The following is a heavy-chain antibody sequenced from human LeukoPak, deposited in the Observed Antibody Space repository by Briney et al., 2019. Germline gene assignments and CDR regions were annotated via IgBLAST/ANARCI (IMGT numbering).Heavy chain of an antibody. V-gene: IGHV4-39*01. D-gene: IGHD3-22*01. CDR3: ARQRRYYDSSGYYPDAFDI. CDR2: IYYSGST. CDR1: GGSISSSSYY. J-gene: IGHJ3*02. Sequence: SETLSLTCTVSGGSISSSSYYWGWIRQPPGKGLAWIGSIYYSGSTYYNPSLKSRVTISVDTSKNQFSLKLSPVTAADTAVYYCARQRRYYDSSGYYPDAFDIWGQGTMVTVSS.